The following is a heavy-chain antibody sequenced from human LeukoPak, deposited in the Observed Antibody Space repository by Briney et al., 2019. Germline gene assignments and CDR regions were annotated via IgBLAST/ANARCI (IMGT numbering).Heavy chain of an antibody. CDR2: ISAYNGNT. CDR1: GYTFTGYY. Sequence: ASVKVSCKASGYTFTGYYMHWVRQAPGQGLEWMGWISAYNGNTNYAQKLQGRVTMTTDTSTSTAYMELRSLRSDDTAVYYCARDRRFYDILTGSVLNDYWGQGTLVTVSS. V-gene: IGHV1-18*04. J-gene: IGHJ4*02. CDR3: ARDRRFYDILTGSVLNDY. D-gene: IGHD3-9*01.